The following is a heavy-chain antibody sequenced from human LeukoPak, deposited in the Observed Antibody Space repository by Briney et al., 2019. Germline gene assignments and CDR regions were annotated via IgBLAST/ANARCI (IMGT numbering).Heavy chain of an antibody. Sequence: GGSLRLSCAASGFTFSSYSMNWVRQAPGKGLEWVSSISSSSSYIYYADSVKGRFTISRDNAKNSLYLQMNSLRAEDTAVYYCARDSDNWNYGDSRPPHFDYWGQGTLVTVSS. CDR1: GFTFSSYS. V-gene: IGHV3-21*01. CDR3: ARDSDNWNYGDSRPPHFDY. CDR2: ISSSSSYI. D-gene: IGHD1-7*01. J-gene: IGHJ4*02.